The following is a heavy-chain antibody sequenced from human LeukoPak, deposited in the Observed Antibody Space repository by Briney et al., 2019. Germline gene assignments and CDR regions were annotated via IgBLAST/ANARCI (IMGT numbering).Heavy chain of an antibody. Sequence: GGSLRLSCAAPGFILSDFDVNWVRQAPGKGLEWVSYFSTSGSYIHYADSVKGRFTISRDDAKNSLYLQLDSLTVEDTAVYFCARGNYDFAYDPWGQGTLVTVSS. V-gene: IGHV3-21*01. CDR2: FSTSGSYI. CDR1: GFILSDFD. D-gene: IGHD3-3*01. CDR3: ARGNYDFAYDP. J-gene: IGHJ5*02.